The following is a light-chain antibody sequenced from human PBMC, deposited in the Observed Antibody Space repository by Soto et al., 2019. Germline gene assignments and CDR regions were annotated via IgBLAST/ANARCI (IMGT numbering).Light chain of an antibody. CDR1: QSVSSY. Sequence: EIVLTQSPATLSLSPGERATLSCRASQSVSSYLSWYQQKPGQAPRLLIYDASNRATGIPARFSGSGSGTDFTLTISILEPEDFAVYYCQQRSNWLTFGGGTKVDI. V-gene: IGKV3-11*01. CDR3: QQRSNWLT. CDR2: DAS. J-gene: IGKJ4*01.